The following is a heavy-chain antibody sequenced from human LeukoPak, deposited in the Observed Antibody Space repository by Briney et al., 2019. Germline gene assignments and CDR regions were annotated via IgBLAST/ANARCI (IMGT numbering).Heavy chain of an antibody. V-gene: IGHV3-74*01. Sequence: GGSLRLSCVASGFTFSNYWMHWVRQAPGKGLVWVSRINSDGSSTRYADSVKGRFTISRDDAKNTLYLQMNSLRAEDTAVYYCARGAMIAVPLGWFDPWGQRTLVTVSS. J-gene: IGHJ5*02. CDR1: GFTFSNYW. D-gene: IGHD3-22*01. CDR2: INSDGSST. CDR3: ARGAMIAVPLGWFDP.